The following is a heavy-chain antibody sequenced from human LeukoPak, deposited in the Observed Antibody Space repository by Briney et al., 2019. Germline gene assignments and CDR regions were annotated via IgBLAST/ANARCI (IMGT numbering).Heavy chain of an antibody. CDR2: ISSSGSTI. CDR3: AREVVVAADYYYYGMDV. J-gene: IGHJ6*02. D-gene: IGHD2-15*01. V-gene: IGHV3-48*03. Sequence: PGGSLRLSCAASGFTFITYEMNWVRQAPGEGLKWISYISSSGSTIYYADSVKGRFTISRDNAKNSLYLQMNSLRAEDTAVYYCAREVVVAADYYYYGMDVWGQGTTVTVSS. CDR1: GFTFITYE.